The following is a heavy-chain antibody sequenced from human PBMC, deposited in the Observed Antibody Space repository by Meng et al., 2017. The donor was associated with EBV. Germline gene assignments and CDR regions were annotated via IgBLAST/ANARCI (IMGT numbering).Heavy chain of an antibody. D-gene: IGHD3-16*01. J-gene: IGHJ4*02. V-gene: IGHV3-73*01. CDR1: GFIFRDSA. Sequence: EVDRVVAGGGLVQPGGSLKLSCGASGFIFRDSAMHWVRQASGKGLEWVGRVETKTSKYATAYAASVKGRFSVSRDDSKNMVFLEMNSLKTEDTARYYCWGDLNYGSYWGQGTLVTASS. CDR3: WGDLNYGSY. CDR2: VETKTSKYAT.